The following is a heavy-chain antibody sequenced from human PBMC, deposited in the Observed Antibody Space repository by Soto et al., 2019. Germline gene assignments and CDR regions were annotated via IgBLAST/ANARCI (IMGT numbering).Heavy chain of an antibody. CDR1: GFTFSSYS. CDR2: ISSSSSYI. Sequence: GGSLRLSCAASGFTFSSYSMNWVRQAPGKGLEWVSSISSSSSYIYYADSVKGRVTISRDNAKNSLYLQMNSLRAEDTAVYDCARANDYGDRAFDYWGQGTLVTVAS. CDR3: ARANDYGDRAFDY. V-gene: IGHV3-21*01. J-gene: IGHJ4*02. D-gene: IGHD4-17*01.